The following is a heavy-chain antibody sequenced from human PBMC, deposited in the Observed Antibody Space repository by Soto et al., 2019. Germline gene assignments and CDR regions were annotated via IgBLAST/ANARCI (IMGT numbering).Heavy chain of an antibody. D-gene: IGHD3-22*01. Sequence: QVQLVQSGAEVKKPGASVKVSCKTSGYTFTGYGISWVRQAPGQGLEWMGWISPYNGNTNLVQKLQGRVTMTTDTSTSTAYMELRSLRSDDTAVYYCARDNYDDSGGLFDEWGQGTLVTVSS. CDR1: GYTFTGYG. CDR3: ARDNYDDSGGLFDE. V-gene: IGHV1-18*01. J-gene: IGHJ4*02. CDR2: ISPYNGNT.